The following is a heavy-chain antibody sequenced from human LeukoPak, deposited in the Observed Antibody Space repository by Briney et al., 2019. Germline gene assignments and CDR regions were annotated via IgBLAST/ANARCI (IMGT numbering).Heavy chain of an antibody. V-gene: IGHV4-39*01. CDR2: IYYSGST. Sequence: PSETLSLTCTVSGGSISSSSYYWGWLRQPPGKGLEWIGSIYYSGSTYYNPSLKSRVTISVDTSKNQFSLKLSSVTAADTAVYYCARHPRYSSGWYHDYWGQGTLVTVSS. D-gene: IGHD6-19*01. CDR1: GGSISSSSYY. J-gene: IGHJ4*02. CDR3: ARHPRYSSGWYHDY.